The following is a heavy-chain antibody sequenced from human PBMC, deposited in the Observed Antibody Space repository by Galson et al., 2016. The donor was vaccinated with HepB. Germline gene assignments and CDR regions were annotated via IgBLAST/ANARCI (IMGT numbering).Heavy chain of an antibody. V-gene: IGHV3-23*01. D-gene: IGHD2-15*01. CDR3: AKLQRLRSGDDY. CDR1: GFTFTSYA. CDR2: ISGSGGST. J-gene: IGHJ4*02. Sequence: SLRLSCAASGFTFTSYAMNWVRQAPGKGLEWVSVISGSGGSTYYADSVKGRFTISRDNSKNTLYLQMNSLRAEDTAVYYCAKLQRLRSGDDYWGQGTLVTVSS.